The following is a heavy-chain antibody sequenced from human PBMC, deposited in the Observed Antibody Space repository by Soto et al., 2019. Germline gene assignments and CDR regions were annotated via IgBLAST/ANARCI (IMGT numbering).Heavy chain of an antibody. CDR1: GFTFSSYS. J-gene: IGHJ4*02. CDR2: ISSSSSYI. CDR3: ARSGSTVTSDVDY. V-gene: IGHV3-21*01. Sequence: EVQLVESGGGLVKPGGSLRLSCAASGFTFSSYSMNWVRQAPGKGLEWVSSISSSSSYIYYAESVKGRFTISRDNAKNSLYLQMNSLRAEDTAVYYCARSGSTVTSDVDYWGQGTLVTVSS. D-gene: IGHD4-17*01.